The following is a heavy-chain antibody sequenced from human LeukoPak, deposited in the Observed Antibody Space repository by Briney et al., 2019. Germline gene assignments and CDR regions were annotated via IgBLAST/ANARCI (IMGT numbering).Heavy chain of an antibody. J-gene: IGHJ4*02. CDR1: GFTFSSYG. V-gene: IGHV3-30*18. D-gene: IGHD1-26*01. CDR3: AKDLKLFGSYYGLDY. Sequence: GGSLRLSCAASGFTFSSYGMHWVRQAPGKGLEWVAVISYDGSNKYYADSVKGRFTISRDNSKNTLYLQMNSLRAEDTAVYYCAKDLKLFGSYYGLDYWGQGTLVTVSP. CDR2: ISYDGSNK.